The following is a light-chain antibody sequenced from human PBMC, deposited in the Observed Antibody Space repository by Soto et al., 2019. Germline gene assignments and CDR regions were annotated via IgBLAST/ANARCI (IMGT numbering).Light chain of an antibody. J-gene: IGKJ1*01. Sequence: DIQMTQSPSTLSGSVGDRVTITCRASQTISSWLAWYQQKPGKAPKLLIYDASSLESGVPSRFSGSGSVTEFTLTISSLQPDDFATYYCQQYNSYRTFGQGTKV. V-gene: IGKV1-5*01. CDR3: QQYNSYRT. CDR1: QTISSW. CDR2: DAS.